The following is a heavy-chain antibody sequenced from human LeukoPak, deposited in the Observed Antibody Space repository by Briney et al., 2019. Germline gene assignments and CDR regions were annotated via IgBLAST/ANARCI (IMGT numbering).Heavy chain of an antibody. Sequence: PGGSLRLSCAASGFTFDDYGMTWVRQAPGKGLEWVAGISWNGGTTGYADSVQGRFTISRDNAKNSLYLQMNSLRAEDTALYYCARDMIIVGATLDPWGQGTLVTVSS. CDR2: ISWNGGTT. V-gene: IGHV3-20*04. J-gene: IGHJ5*02. CDR3: ARDMIIVGATLDP. CDR1: GFTFDDYG. D-gene: IGHD1-26*01.